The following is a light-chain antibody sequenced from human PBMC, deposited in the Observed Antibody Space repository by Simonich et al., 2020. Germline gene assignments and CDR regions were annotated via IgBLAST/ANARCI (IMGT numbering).Light chain of an antibody. CDR2: GAS. Sequence: EIVMTQSPATLSVSPGERATLSCRASQCVSSNLAWYQQKHGQAHRLLIYGASTRATGIPARFSGSGSGTEFTLTISSLQSEDFAVYYCQQYNNWPRTFGQGTKVEIK. J-gene: IGKJ1*01. CDR1: QCVSSN. V-gene: IGKV3-15*01. CDR3: QQYNNWPRT.